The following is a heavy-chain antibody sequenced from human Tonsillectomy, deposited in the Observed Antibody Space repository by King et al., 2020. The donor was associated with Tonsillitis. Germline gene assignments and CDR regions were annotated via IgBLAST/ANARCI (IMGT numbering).Heavy chain of an antibody. CDR3: AKVDEWGFYGSVDY. V-gene: IGHV3-23*04. J-gene: IGHJ4*02. Sequence: EQLVQSGGGLVQPGGSLRLSCSASGFTFSNYAMSWVRQAPGKGLEWVSVISGSGGSTYYADFLEGRFTISRDNSKNTLYLKMNSLRAEDTAVYYCAKVDEWGFYGSVDYWGQGTLVSVSS. CDR2: ISGSGGST. D-gene: IGHD3-10*01. CDR1: GFTFSNYA.